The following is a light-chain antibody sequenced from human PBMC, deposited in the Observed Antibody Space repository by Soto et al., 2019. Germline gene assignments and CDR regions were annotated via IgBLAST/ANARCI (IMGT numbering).Light chain of an antibody. CDR3: QQRSNWPYT. J-gene: IGKJ2*01. V-gene: IGKV3-11*01. CDR1: QSVSNY. Sequence: EIVLTQSPATLSLSPGQRATLSCRASQSVSNYMFWYQQKPGRPPRLLIFDASNRAPGIPARFSGSASGTDFSLTISSLEPEDFAVYYCQQRSNWPYTFGQGTNLEI. CDR2: DAS.